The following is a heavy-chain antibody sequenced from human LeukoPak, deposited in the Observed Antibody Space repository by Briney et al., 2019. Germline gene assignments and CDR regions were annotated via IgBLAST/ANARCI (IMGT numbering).Heavy chain of an antibody. Sequence: GASVKVSCKVSGYTLTELSMHWVRQAPGKGLEWMGGFDPEDGETIYAQKFQGRVTMTEDTSTDTAYMELSSLRSEDTAVYYCATGPFDWFGSDYWGQGTLVTVSS. CDR2: FDPEDGET. V-gene: IGHV1-24*01. J-gene: IGHJ4*02. D-gene: IGHD3-9*01. CDR1: GYTLTELS. CDR3: ATGPFDWFGSDY.